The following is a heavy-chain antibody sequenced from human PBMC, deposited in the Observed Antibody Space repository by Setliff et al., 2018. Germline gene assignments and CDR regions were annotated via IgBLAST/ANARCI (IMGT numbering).Heavy chain of an antibody. CDR2: ISNGGGAV. V-gene: IGHV3-48*03. Sequence: LRLSCVASGFTFSNYEFNWVRQAPGKGLEWISYISNGGGAVKYADSVKGRFTISRDNARSSLYLQMNSLRAEDTAVYYCARDQGSYGYRAFDSWGQGALVTVSS. D-gene: IGHD3-16*01. J-gene: IGHJ4*02. CDR3: ARDQGSYGYRAFDS. CDR1: GFTFSNYE.